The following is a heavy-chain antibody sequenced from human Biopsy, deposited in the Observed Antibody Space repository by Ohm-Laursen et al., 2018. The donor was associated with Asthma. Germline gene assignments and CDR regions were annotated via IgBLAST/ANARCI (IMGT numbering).Heavy chain of an antibody. V-gene: IGHV3-30*18. CDR1: GFSLRDYG. Sequence: SLRLSCAASGFSLRDYGMHWVRQSPGKGLEWVALISSDGSAKYSPSAVKGPVTVSRDVSKSTLYLRLDDLTSEDTAVYYCAKGKYGSSSHLELWGRGTLVTVSS. CDR2: ISSDGSAK. J-gene: IGHJ5*02. D-gene: IGHD2-2*01. CDR3: AKGKYGSSSHLEL.